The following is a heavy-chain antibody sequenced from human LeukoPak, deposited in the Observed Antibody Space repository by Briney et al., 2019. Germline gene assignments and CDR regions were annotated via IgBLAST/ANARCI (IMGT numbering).Heavy chain of an antibody. CDR1: GSTFSGYS. CDR2: ISSPSSTI. Sequence: GGSLRLSCAASGSTFSGYSMNWVRQAPGKGLEWLSYISSPSSTIYYADSVRGRFTISRDNAKNSLYLQMNSLRAEDAAIYYCARAYLLPSIPYWYFDLWGRGTLVTVSS. J-gene: IGHJ2*01. V-gene: IGHV3-48*04. CDR3: ARAYLLPSIPYWYFDL. D-gene: IGHD2-21*01.